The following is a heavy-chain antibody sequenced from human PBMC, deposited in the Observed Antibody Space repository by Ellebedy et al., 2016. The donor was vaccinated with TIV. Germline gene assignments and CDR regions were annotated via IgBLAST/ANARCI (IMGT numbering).Heavy chain of an antibody. V-gene: IGHV1-69*13. CDR1: GDSFTDHS. CDR2: VIPIFKRT. J-gene: IGHJ4*02. Sequence: ASVKVSXKASGDSFTDHSFSWVRQAPGQGLEWIGGVIPIFKRTNYAVRGRVTITADESTKMSYMELSSLRSDDTAVYFCAARDIAVSGKDYWGQGTQVTVSS. CDR3: AARDIAVSGKDY. D-gene: IGHD6-19*01.